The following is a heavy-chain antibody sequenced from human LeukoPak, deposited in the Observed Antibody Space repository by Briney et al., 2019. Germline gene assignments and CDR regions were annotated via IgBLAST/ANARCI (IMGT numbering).Heavy chain of an antibody. Sequence: SETLSLTCTVSGYSISSGYYWGWIRQPPGKGLGWIGSIYHSGSTYYNPSLKSRVTISVDTSKNQFSLKLSSVTAADTAVYYCARLMASSSWYFDYWGQGTLVTVSS. CDR1: GYSISSGYY. D-gene: IGHD6-13*01. CDR2: IYHSGST. CDR3: ARLMASSSWYFDY. V-gene: IGHV4-38-2*02. J-gene: IGHJ4*02.